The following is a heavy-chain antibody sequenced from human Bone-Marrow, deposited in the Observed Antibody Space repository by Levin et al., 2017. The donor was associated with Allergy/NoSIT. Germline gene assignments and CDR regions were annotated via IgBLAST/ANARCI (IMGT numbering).Heavy chain of an antibody. J-gene: IGHJ6*04. CDR3: AKDLQVSV. CDR1: GFTFSSSA. CDR2: ITVSGTNT. D-gene: IGHD2-8*01. V-gene: IGHV3-23*01. Sequence: GGSLRLSCAASGFTFSSSAMTWVRQAPGKGLEWVSAITVSGTNTYYADSVKGRFTISRDTSKNTLYLQMNSLRDEDTAIYYCAKDLQVSVWGKGTTVTVSS.